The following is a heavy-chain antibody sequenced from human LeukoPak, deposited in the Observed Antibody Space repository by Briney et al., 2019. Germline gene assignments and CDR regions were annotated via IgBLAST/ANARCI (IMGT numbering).Heavy chain of an antibody. D-gene: IGHD4-17*01. CDR3: IRDRTVTTLFDH. Sequence: GGSLRLSCAASGFTFDYYGMSWVRQAPGKGLEWVSRIKTDGTITGYADSVKGRFTISRDNAKNTLYLQMNSLRAEDTAVYYCIRDRTVTTLFDHWGQGTLVTVSS. J-gene: IGHJ4*02. CDR1: GFTFDYYG. V-gene: IGHV3-74*01. CDR2: IKTDGTIT.